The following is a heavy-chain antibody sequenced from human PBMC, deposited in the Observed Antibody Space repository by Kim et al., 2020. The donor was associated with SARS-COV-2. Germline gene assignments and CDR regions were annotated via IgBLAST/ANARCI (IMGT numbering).Heavy chain of an antibody. J-gene: IGHJ4*02. Sequence: YADAVKGRFTISRDNSKNTLYLQMNSLRAEDTAVYYCAKGADGYNSNIDYWGQGTLVTVSS. CDR3: AKGADGYNSNIDY. V-gene: IGHV3-23*01. D-gene: IGHD1-1*01.